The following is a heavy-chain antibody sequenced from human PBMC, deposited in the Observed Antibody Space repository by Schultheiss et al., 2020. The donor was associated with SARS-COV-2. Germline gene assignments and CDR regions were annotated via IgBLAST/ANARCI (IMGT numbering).Heavy chain of an antibody. V-gene: IGHV1-69*13. CDR2: IIPIFGTA. CDR3: AKDPYITMVRGVLDY. Sequence: SVKVSCKASGGTFSSYAISWVRQAPGQGLEWMGGIIPIFGTANYAQKFQGRVTITADESTSTAYMELSSLRSEDTAVYYCAKDPYITMVRGVLDYWGQGTLVTVSS. D-gene: IGHD3-10*01. CDR1: GGTFSSYA. J-gene: IGHJ4*02.